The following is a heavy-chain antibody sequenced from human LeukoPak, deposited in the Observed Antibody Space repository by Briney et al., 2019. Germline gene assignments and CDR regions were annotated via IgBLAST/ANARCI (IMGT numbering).Heavy chain of an antibody. CDR2: ISYDGSNK. V-gene: IGHV3-30*04. Sequence: PGGSLRLSCAASGFTFSSYAMHWVRQAPGKGLEWVAVISYDGSNKYYADSVKGRFTISRDNSKNTLYLQMNSLRAEDTAVYYCARADTYGGNYYFDYWGQGTLVTVSS. J-gene: IGHJ4*02. D-gene: IGHD4-23*01. CDR1: GFTFSSYA. CDR3: ARADTYGGNYYFDY.